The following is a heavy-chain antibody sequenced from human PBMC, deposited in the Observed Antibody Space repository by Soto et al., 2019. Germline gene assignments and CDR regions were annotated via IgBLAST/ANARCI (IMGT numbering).Heavy chain of an antibody. J-gene: IGHJ2*01. V-gene: IGHV5-51*01. D-gene: IGHD3-3*01. CDR1: GYSFTNYW. Sequence: EVQLVQSGAEVKKPGESLKISCKGSGYSFTNYWIAWVRQMPGKGLEWMGIIYPGDSDTRYSPSFQGQVTISADKSINTSYLQWISLKASDSAMYYCARHLGAMLNWYFDLWGRGTLVTVSS. CDR3: ARHLGAMLNWYFDL. CDR2: IYPGDSDT.